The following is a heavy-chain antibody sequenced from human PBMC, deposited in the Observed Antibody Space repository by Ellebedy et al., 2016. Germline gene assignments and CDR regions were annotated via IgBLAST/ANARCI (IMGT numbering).Heavy chain of an antibody. J-gene: IGHJ3*02. CDR2: ISGSGGST. V-gene: IGHV3-23*01. Sequence: GESLKISXAASGFTFSSYAMSWVRQAPGKGLEWVSAISGSGGSTYYADSVKGRFTISRDNSKNTLYLQMNSLRAEDTAVYYCAKVVQVATPNDAFDIWGQGTMVTVSS. CDR1: GFTFSSYA. D-gene: IGHD5-12*01. CDR3: AKVVQVATPNDAFDI.